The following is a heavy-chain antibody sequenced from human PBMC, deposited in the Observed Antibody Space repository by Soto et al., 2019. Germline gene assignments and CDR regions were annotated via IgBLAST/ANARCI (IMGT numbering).Heavy chain of an antibody. V-gene: IGHV3-23*01. CDR2: ISGSGGRI. J-gene: IGHJ4*02. CDR1: GFTFSSYA. D-gene: IGHD4-17*01. Sequence: GSLRLSCAVSGFTFSSYAMSWVRQAPGKGLEWVSSISGSGGRIDYADSVKGRFTISRDNSKNTLYLQMNSLRAEDTAVYYCAKDLTVTSISYFDYWGQGTLVTVSS. CDR3: AKDLTVTSISYFDY.